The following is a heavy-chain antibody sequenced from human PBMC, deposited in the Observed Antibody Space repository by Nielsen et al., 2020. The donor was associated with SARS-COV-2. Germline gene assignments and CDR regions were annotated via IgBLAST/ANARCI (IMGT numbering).Heavy chain of an antibody. CDR3: ARIYMVRGVITD. J-gene: IGHJ4*02. V-gene: IGHV4-34*01. D-gene: IGHD3-10*01. Sequence: SETLSLTCAVYGGSFSGYYWSWIRQPPGKGLEWIGEINHSGSTNYNPSLKSRVTISVDTSKNQFSLKLSSVTAADTAVYYCARIYMVRGVITDWGQGTLVTVSS. CDR2: INHSGST. CDR1: GGSFSGYY.